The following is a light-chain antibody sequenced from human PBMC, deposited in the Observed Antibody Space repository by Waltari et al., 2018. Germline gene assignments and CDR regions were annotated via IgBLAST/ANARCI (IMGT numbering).Light chain of an antibody. CDR2: GAS. CDR3: QQYNNWPPMYT. CDR1: QRVSSH. Sequence: EIVMTQSPATLSVSPGERATLSCRASQRVSSHLSVYQEKPGQAPRRLIYGASTRATGIPARFSGSGSGTEFTLTISSLLSEDFAVYYCQQYNNWPPMYTFGQGTKLEIK. V-gene: IGKV3-15*01. J-gene: IGKJ2*01.